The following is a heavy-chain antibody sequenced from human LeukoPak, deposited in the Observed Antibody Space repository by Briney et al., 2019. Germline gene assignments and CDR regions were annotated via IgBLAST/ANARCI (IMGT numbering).Heavy chain of an antibody. D-gene: IGHD3-10*01. CDR3: ASPRYGSGSYYADFDY. CDR2: INPNSGGT. Sequence: ASVKVSCKASGYTFSDNFMHWVRQAPGQGLEWMGWINPNSGGTNYAQKFQGRVTMTRDTSISTAYMELSRLRSDDTAVYYCASPRYGSGSYYADFDYWGRGTLVTVSS. J-gene: IGHJ4*02. CDR1: GYTFSDNF. V-gene: IGHV1-2*02.